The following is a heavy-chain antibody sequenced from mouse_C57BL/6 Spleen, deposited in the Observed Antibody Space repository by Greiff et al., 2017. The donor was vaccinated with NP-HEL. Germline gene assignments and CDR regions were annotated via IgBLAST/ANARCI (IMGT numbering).Heavy chain of an antibody. J-gene: IGHJ1*03. CDR1: GYTFTSYW. V-gene: IGHV1-74*01. CDR2: IHPSDSDT. CDR3: VIHYYYGSRYWYFDV. Sequence: QVQLQQPGAELVKPGASVKVSCKASGYTFTSYWMHWVKQRPGQGLEWIGRIHPSDSDTNYNQKFKGKATLTVDKSSSPAYMQLSSLTSEDSAVYYCVIHYYYGSRYWYFDVWGTGTTVTVSS. D-gene: IGHD1-1*01.